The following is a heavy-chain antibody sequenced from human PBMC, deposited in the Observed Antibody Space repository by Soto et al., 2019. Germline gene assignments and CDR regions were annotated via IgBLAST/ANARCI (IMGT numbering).Heavy chain of an antibody. CDR3: NVHYDSSGYDYGYYYYGMDV. Sequence: PGESLKISCKGSGYSFTSYWIGWVRQMPGRGLEWMGIIYPGDSDTRYSPSFQGQVTISADKSISTAYLQWSSLKASDTAMYYCNVHYDSSGYDYGYYYYGMDVWGQGTTVTVSS. CDR2: IYPGDSDT. J-gene: IGHJ6*02. V-gene: IGHV5-51*01. CDR1: GYSFTSYW. D-gene: IGHD3-22*01.